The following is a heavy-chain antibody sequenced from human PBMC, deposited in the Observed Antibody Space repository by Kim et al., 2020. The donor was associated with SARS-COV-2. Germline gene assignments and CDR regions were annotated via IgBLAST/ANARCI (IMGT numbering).Heavy chain of an antibody. CDR3: ARVALALGYCSGGSCHKEY. Sequence: GGSLRLSCAASGFTFSRHWMTWVRQAPGKGLEWVANIKEDGSEQHYVDSVKGRFTISRDNAKNSLYLQMNSLRAEDTAAYYCARVALALGYCSGGSCHKEYWGQGTLVSVSS. CDR1: GFTFSRHW. CDR2: IKEDGSEQ. D-gene: IGHD2-15*01. V-gene: IGHV3-7*01. J-gene: IGHJ4*02.